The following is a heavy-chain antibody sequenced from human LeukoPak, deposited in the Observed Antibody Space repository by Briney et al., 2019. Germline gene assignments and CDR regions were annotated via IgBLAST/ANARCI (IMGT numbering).Heavy chain of an antibody. Sequence: ASVKVSCKASGGTFSSYAISWVRQAPGQGLEWMGWISAYNGNTNHAQKLQGRVTMTTDTSTSTAYMELRSLRSDDTAVYYCARAVVTQYYFDYWGQGTLVTVSS. CDR3: ARAVVTQYYFDY. D-gene: IGHD2-21*02. CDR1: GGTFSSYA. CDR2: ISAYNGNT. J-gene: IGHJ4*02. V-gene: IGHV1-18*01.